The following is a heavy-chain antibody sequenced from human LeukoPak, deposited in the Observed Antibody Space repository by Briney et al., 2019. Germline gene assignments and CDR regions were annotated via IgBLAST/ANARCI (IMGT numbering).Heavy chain of an antibody. CDR1: GGSISSSNW. D-gene: IGHD5-18*01. J-gene: IGHJ4*02. CDR3: ARKRGYSYGYYFDY. V-gene: IGHV4-4*02. CDR2: IFHSGGT. Sequence: PSGTLSLTCAVSGGSISSSNWWSWVRQPPGKGLEWVGEIFHSGGTNYNPSLKSRVTVSVDKSTNQFSLNLSSVTAADTAVYYCARKRGYSYGYYFDYWGQGTLVTVSS.